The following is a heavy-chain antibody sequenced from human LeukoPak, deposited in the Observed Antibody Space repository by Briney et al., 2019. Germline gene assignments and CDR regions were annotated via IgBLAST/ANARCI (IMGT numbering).Heavy chain of an antibody. CDR1: GFTFSNYW. J-gene: IGHJ4*02. V-gene: IGHV3-74*01. D-gene: IGHD5-24*01. CDR3: PSRETRDGYRR. CDR2: IDSDGSTT. Sequence: GGSLRLSCVASGFTFSNYWMHWVRQAPGKGLVWVSRIDSDGSTTTYADSVKGRFTISRDNTKNTLYLQMNSLRGEDTALYYCPSRETRDGYRRWGQGTLVPVSS.